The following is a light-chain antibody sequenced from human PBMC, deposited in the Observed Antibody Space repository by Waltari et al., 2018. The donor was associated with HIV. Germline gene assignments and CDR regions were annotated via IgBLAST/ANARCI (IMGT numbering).Light chain of an antibody. CDR1: RAVSSN. V-gene: IGKV3D-15*01. Sequence: IVMTQSPATVSLSPADSISLAGTASRAVSSNLAWYQQNPGHAPPLLLFGASTRATGVPTRFSGSGFGTDFNFTISSLQSEDFAMYYGQQYMEWPVTFGPGTKVQMK. CDR2: GAS. J-gene: IGKJ1*01. CDR3: QQYMEWPVT.